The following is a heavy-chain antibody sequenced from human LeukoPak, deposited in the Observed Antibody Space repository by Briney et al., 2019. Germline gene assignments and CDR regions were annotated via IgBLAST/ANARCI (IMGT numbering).Heavy chain of an antibody. Sequence: PGGSLRLSCAASGFTFSSYAMHWVRQAPGKGLEWVAVISYDGSNKYYADSVKGRFTISRDNSKNTLYLQMNSLRAEDTAVCYCARSPRGSSSWYLDYWGQGTLVTVSS. D-gene: IGHD6-13*01. CDR1: GFTFSSYA. CDR2: ISYDGSNK. V-gene: IGHV3-30*04. CDR3: ARSPRGSSSWYLDY. J-gene: IGHJ4*02.